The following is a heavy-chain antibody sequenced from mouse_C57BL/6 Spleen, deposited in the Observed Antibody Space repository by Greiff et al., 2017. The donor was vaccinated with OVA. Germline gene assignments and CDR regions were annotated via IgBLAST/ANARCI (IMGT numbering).Heavy chain of an antibody. Sequence: QVQLQQSGAELVRPGTSVKVSCKASGYAFTNYLIEWVKQRPGQGLEWIGVINPGSGGTNYNEKIKGKATLTADKSSSTAYMQRSSLTSEDSAVYFCARVEDDGYYFDVWGTGTTVTVSS. V-gene: IGHV1-54*01. J-gene: IGHJ1*03. CDR3: ARVEDDGYYFDV. CDR1: GYAFTNYL. D-gene: IGHD2-3*01. CDR2: INPGSGGT.